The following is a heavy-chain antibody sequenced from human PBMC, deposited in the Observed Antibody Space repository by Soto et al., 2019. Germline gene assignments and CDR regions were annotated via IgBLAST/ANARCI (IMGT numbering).Heavy chain of an antibody. V-gene: IGHV3-66*01. J-gene: IGHJ6*02. D-gene: IGHD3-3*01. CDR3: ASNRDYDFWSGYPQGMDV. Sequence: GGSLRLSCAASGFTVSSNYMSWVRQAPGKGLEWVSVIYSGGSTYYADSVKGRFAISRDNSKNTLYLQMNSLRAEDTAVYYCASNRDYDFWSGYPQGMDVWGQGTTVTVSS. CDR1: GFTVSSNY. CDR2: IYSGGST.